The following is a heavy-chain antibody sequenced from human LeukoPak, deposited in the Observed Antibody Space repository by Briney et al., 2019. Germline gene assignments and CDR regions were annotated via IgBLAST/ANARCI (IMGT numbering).Heavy chain of an antibody. J-gene: IGHJ6*02. CDR2: IKQDGSEK. D-gene: IGHD4-17*01. Sequence: PGGSLRLSCAASGFTFSSYWMSWVRQAPGKGLEWVANIKQDGSEKYYVASVTGRFTISRDNPKNSLYLQMNSLRAEDTAAYYCAREPGATVTSRYGMDVWGQGTTVTVSS. CDR1: GFTFSSYW. V-gene: IGHV3-7*01. CDR3: AREPGATVTSRYGMDV.